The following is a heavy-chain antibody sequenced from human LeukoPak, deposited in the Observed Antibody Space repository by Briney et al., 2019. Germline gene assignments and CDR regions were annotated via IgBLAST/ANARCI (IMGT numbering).Heavy chain of an antibody. V-gene: IGHV4-59*01. Sequence: PSETLSLTCTVSGGSISSYYWSWIRQPPGKGLEWIGYIYYSGSTNYNPSLKSRVTISVDTSKNQFSLKLSSVTAADTAVYYCARDRSPTMLGHWGQGTLVTVSS. CDR2: IYYSGST. CDR1: GGSISSYY. D-gene: IGHD3-10*02. CDR3: ARDRSPTMLGH. J-gene: IGHJ4*02.